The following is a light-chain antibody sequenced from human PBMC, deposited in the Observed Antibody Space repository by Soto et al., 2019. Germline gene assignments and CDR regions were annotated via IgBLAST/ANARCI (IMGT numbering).Light chain of an antibody. Sequence: QSALTQPPSVSGAPGQRVTISCTGSSSNIGAGYDVHWYQQLPGTAPKLLIYGNSNRPSGVPDRFSGSKSGTSASLAITGLQAEDEADYYCQSYDSSLSGRYVVFGGGTKLTVL. J-gene: IGLJ2*01. CDR1: SSNIGAGYD. CDR2: GNS. CDR3: QSYDSSLSGRYVV. V-gene: IGLV1-40*01.